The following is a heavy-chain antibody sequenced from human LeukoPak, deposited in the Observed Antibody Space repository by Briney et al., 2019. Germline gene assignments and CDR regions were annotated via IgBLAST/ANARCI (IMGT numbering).Heavy chain of an antibody. V-gene: IGHV3-74*01. Sequence: GGSLRLSCAASGFTFSSNWMHWVRQAPGKGLVWVSHINSDGSWTSYADSVKGRFTISKDNAKNTVYLQMNSLRAEDTAVYYCVSFYETYWGRGTLVTVSS. CDR1: GFTFSSNW. CDR3: VSFYETY. J-gene: IGHJ4*02. D-gene: IGHD2/OR15-2a*01. CDR2: INSDGSWT.